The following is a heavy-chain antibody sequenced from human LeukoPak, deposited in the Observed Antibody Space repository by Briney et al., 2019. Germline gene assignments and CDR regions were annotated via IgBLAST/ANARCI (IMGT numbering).Heavy chain of an antibody. CDR1: GYTFTSYA. Sequence: GASVKVSCKASGYTFTSYAMHWVRQAPGQRLEWMGWINTGNGNTKYSQEFQGRVTITRDTSASTAYMELSSLRSDDMAVYYCARAYVEYCSGGSCYSPYYYYMDVWGKGTTVTVSS. CDR2: INTGNGNT. CDR3: ARAYVEYCSGGSCYSPYYYYMDV. D-gene: IGHD2-15*01. J-gene: IGHJ6*03. V-gene: IGHV1-3*03.